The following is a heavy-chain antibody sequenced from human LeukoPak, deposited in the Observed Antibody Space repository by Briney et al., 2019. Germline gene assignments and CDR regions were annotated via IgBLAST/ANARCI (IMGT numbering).Heavy chain of an antibody. D-gene: IGHD3-9*01. CDR2: IYYSGST. CDR3: ARAVGYYDILTGYSYYFDY. Sequence: PSETLSLTCTVPGGSISSGSYYWGWIRQPPGKGLEWIGGIYYSGSTYYNPSLKSRVTISVDTSKNQFSLKLSSVTAADTAVYYCARAVGYYDILTGYSYYFDYWGQGTLVTVSS. CDR1: GGSISSGSYY. J-gene: IGHJ4*02. V-gene: IGHV4-39*01.